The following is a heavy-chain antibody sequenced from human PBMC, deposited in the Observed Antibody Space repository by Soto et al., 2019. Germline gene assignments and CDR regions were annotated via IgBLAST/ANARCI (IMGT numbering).Heavy chain of an antibody. J-gene: IGHJ4*02. CDR1: GFTFSSYG. V-gene: IGHV3-30*18. D-gene: IGHD3-9*01. Sequence: LRLSCAASGFTFSSYGMHWVRQAPGKGLEWVAVISYDGSNKYYADSVKGRFTISRDNSKNTLYLQMNSLRAEDTAVYYCAKGDILTNYYFDYWGQGTLVTVSS. CDR3: AKGDILTNYYFDY. CDR2: ISYDGSNK.